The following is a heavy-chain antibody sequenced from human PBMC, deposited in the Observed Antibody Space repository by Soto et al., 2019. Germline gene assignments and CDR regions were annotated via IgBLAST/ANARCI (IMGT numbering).Heavy chain of an antibody. CDR2: IWYDASNK. J-gene: IGHJ4*02. Sequence: QVQLVESGGGVVQPGRSLRLSCAASGFTFSSYGMHWVRQAPGKGLAWVAVIWYDASNKYYADSVKGRFTISRDNSKNTMYLQMNSLRAEDTAVYYCARDCAGYSSGWYQRGGFDYWGQGTLVTVSS. V-gene: IGHV3-33*01. CDR3: ARDCAGYSSGWYQRGGFDY. CDR1: GFTFSSYG. D-gene: IGHD6-19*01.